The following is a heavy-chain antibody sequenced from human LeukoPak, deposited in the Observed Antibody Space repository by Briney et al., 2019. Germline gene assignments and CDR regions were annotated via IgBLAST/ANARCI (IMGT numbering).Heavy chain of an antibody. CDR1: GYTFNGYY. D-gene: IGHD4-11*01. Sequence: ASVKVSCRASGYTFNGYYLHWVRQAPGQGLEWMGWINPNSGGTNYAQKFQGRVAMTRDTSISTAYMELSRLRSDDTAVYYCARWMTTVITPDYWGQGTLVTVSS. CDR2: INPNSGGT. V-gene: IGHV1-2*02. CDR3: ARWMTTVITPDY. J-gene: IGHJ4*02.